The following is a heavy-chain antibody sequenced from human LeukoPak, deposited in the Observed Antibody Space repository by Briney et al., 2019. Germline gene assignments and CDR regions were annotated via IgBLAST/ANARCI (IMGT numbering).Heavy chain of an antibody. J-gene: IGHJ6*03. CDR1: GYTFTSYY. Sequence: ASVKVSCKASGYTFTSYYMHWVRQAPGQGLEWMGIINPSGGSTSYAQKFQGRVTMTRDMSTSTVYMELSGLRSGDTAVYYCARAGDLDFWSGYYSPYYYYYMDVWGKGTTVTVSS. CDR3: ARAGDLDFWSGYYSPYYYYYMDV. CDR2: INPSGGST. V-gene: IGHV1-46*01. D-gene: IGHD3-3*01.